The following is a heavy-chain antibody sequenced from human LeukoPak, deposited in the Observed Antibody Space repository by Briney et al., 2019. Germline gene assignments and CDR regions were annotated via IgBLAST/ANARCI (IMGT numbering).Heavy chain of an antibody. V-gene: IGHV4-59*11. D-gene: IGHD3-9*01. CDR1: GGSISSHY. CDR2: IYYSGST. Sequence: SETLSLTCTVSGGSISSHYWSWIRQPPGKGLEWIGYIYYSGSTNYNPSLKSRVTISVDTSKNQFSLKLSSVTAADTAVYYCASVYYDILTGYSGFDYWGQGTLVTVSS. CDR3: ASVYYDILTGYSGFDY. J-gene: IGHJ4*02.